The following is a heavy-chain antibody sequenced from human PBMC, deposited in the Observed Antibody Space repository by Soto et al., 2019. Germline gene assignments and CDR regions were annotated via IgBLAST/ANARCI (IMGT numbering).Heavy chain of an antibody. V-gene: IGHV3-15*01. CDR3: TTDWSLTQLDYDSGWGTYRRFDY. CDR2: IKSKSDGETT. CDR1: GFTFSNAW. J-gene: IGHJ4*02. D-gene: IGHD3-16*02. Sequence: EVQLVESGGGFVKPGGSLRLSCAASGFTFSNAWMTWVRQAPGKGLEWVGRIKSKSDGETTDYAAPVKGRFRISRDDSKNTVYLQMDSLKTEDAAVYYCTTDWSLTQLDYDSGWGTYRRFDYWGQGTLVTVSS.